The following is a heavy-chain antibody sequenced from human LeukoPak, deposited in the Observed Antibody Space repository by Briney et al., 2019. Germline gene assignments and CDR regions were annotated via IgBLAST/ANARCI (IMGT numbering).Heavy chain of an antibody. D-gene: IGHD3-10*01. CDR1: GFTLSGYW. Sequence: PGRSLRLSCAASGFTLSGYWMSWVRQAPGKGLEWVAIINKEGSETFYVDSVKDRFTISKDSAKNSLYLQMNSLRVEDTAVYYCARDRASWFDPWGQGTLVTVSS. CDR3: ARDRASWFDP. V-gene: IGHV3-7*01. J-gene: IGHJ5*02. CDR2: INKEGSET.